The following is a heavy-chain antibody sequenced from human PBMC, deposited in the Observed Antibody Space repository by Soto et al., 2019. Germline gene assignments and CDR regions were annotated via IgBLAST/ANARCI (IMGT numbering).Heavy chain of an antibody. D-gene: IGHD6-13*01. J-gene: IGHJ5*02. CDR3: ERGPGYSSSWYWFDP. V-gene: IGHV1-8*01. CDR1: GYTFTSYD. Sequence: ASVKVSCKASGYTFTSYDINWVRQATGQGLEWMGWMNPSGGSTSYAQKFQGRVTMTRDTSTSTVYMELSSLRSEDTAVYYCERGPGYSSSWYWFDPWGQGTLVTVSS. CDR2: MNPSGGST.